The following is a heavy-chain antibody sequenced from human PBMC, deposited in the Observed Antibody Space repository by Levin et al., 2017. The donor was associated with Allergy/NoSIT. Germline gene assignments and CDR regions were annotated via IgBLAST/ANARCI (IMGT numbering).Heavy chain of an antibody. Sequence: ASVKVSCKASGYTFTAYYVHWVRLAPGQGLEWMGRVNPNNNDTNYAQKFQGRVTMTWAASITTAYMVLSWLRCDDTAVYYCATGAFEITGNHWGQGTLVTVSS. CDR2: VNPNNNDT. CDR1: GYTFTAYY. J-gene: IGHJ4*02. D-gene: IGHD3-9*01. V-gene: IGHV1-2*06. CDR3: ATGAFEITGNH.